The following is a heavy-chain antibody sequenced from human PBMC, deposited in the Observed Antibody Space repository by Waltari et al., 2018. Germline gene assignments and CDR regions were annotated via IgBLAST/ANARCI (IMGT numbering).Heavy chain of an antibody. D-gene: IGHD2-2*01. J-gene: IGHJ5*02. CDR1: GGTFSSYA. CDR2: IIPILGIA. V-gene: IGHV1-69*09. CDR3: ARDLGYCSSTSCNWFDP. Sequence: VQLVQSGAEVKKPGSSVKVSCKASGGTFSSYAISWVRQAPGQGLEWMGRIIPILGIANYAQKFQGRVTITADKSTSTAYMELSSLRSEDTAVYYCARDLGYCSSTSCNWFDPWGQGTLVTVSS.